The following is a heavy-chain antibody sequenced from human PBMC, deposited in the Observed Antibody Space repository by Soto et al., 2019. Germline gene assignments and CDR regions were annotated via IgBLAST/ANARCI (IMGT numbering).Heavy chain of an antibody. J-gene: IGHJ6*02. Sequence: QLQLQESGPGLVKPSETLSLTCTVSGGSISSSSYYWGWIRQPPGKGLEWIGSIYYSGSTYYNPSLKSRVTISVDTSKNQFSLKLSSVTAADTAVYYCARQSSDSSSWWMGPYYYYCGMDVWGQGTTVTVSS. CDR1: GGSISSSSYY. CDR3: ARQSSDSSSWWMGPYYYYCGMDV. CDR2: IYYSGST. D-gene: IGHD6-13*01. V-gene: IGHV4-39*01.